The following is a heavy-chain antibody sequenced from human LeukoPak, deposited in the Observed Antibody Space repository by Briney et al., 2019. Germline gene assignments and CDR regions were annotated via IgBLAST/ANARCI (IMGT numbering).Heavy chain of an antibody. CDR3: AKSGGSGSYYYFDY. J-gene: IGHJ4*02. CDR1: GFTFSSNA. V-gene: IGHV3-23*01. D-gene: IGHD3-10*01. CDR2: ISGSGGYT. Sequence: GGSLRLSCAASGFTFSSNAMNWVRQAPGKGLEWVSSISGSGGYTNYADSVKGRLTISRDSSKNTLYLQMNSLRAEDTAVYYCAKSGGSGSYYYFDYWGQGTLVTVSS.